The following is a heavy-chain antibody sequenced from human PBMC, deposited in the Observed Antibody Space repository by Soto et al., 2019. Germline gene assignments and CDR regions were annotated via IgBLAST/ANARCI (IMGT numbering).Heavy chain of an antibody. J-gene: IGHJ4*02. Sequence: QVQLQESGPGLVKPSETLSLTCTVSGGSISSYYWSWIRQPAGKGLEWIGRIYTSGSTNYNPSLTSRVAMAVDTSKNQCSLELSFVPAADTAVYYCARDQYCGGDCYSDYWGQGSLVTVSS. CDR3: ARDQYCGGDCYSDY. CDR2: IYTSGST. V-gene: IGHV4-4*07. D-gene: IGHD2-21*02. CDR1: GGSISSYY.